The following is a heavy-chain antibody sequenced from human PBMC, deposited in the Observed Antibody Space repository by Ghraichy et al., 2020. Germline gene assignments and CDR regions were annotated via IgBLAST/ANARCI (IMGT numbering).Heavy chain of an antibody. CDR2: FYHSGST. J-gene: IGHJ4*02. CDR3: ARGAYDGTNTFDY. V-gene: IGHV4-30-2*01. Sequence: SETLSLTCAVSGGSISSGAYSWSWIRQPPGKGLQWIGNFYHSGSTFYNPSLKSRVTISVNWSESQFSLKLTSVTAADTAVYYCARGAYDGTNTFDYWGRGTLVTVSS. CDR1: GGSISSGAYS. D-gene: IGHD4-23*01.